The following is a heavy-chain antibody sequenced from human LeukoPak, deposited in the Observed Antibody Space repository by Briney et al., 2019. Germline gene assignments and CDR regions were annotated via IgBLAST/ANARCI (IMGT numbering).Heavy chain of an antibody. CDR2: IIPIFGIA. V-gene: IGHV1-69*04. Sequence: GASVKVSCKASGGTFSSYATSWVRQAPGQGLEWMGRIIPIFGIANYAQKFQGRVTITADKSTSTAYMELSSLRSEDTAVYYCARGISGDGYNEEAFDIWGQGTMVTVSS. CDR3: ARGISGDGYNEEAFDI. D-gene: IGHD5-24*01. J-gene: IGHJ3*02. CDR1: GGTFSSYA.